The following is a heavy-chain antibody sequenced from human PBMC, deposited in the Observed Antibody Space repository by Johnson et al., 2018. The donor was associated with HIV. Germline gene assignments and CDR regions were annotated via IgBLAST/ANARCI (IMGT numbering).Heavy chain of an antibody. J-gene: IGHJ3*02. CDR2: INWNGGST. V-gene: IGHV3-20*04. Sequence: VLLVESGGGVVRPGGSLRLSCAASGFTFDDYGMSWVRQAPGKGLEWVSGINWNGGSTGYADSVKGRFTISRENAKNSLYLQMNSLRAGDTAVYYCARGNKGYSSGWDAFDIWGQGTMVTVSS. CDR3: ARGNKGYSSGWDAFDI. D-gene: IGHD6-19*01. CDR1: GFTFDDYG.